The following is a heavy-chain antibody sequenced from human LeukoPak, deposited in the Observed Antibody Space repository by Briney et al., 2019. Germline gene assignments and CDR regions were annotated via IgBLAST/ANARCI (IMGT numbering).Heavy chain of an antibody. CDR2: IIPILGIA. CDR1: GGTFSSYS. V-gene: IGHV1-69*04. D-gene: IGHD1-1*01. Sequence: SVRGSSTASGGTFSSYSISWVRQAPGQGLEWSGRIIPILGIANYAQKFQGRVTITSDKSPTTAYMELSSVRSEDTAVYYCARDLLRKLAFDYWGQGTLVSVRS. CDR3: ARDLLRKLAFDY. J-gene: IGHJ4*02.